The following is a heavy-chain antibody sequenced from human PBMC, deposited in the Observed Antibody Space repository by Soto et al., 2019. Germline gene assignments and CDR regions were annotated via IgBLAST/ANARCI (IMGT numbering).Heavy chain of an antibody. CDR3: ARGGRGFGGGKYYFDY. J-gene: IGHJ4*02. CDR2: INPNSGGT. CDR1: GYTFTGYY. V-gene: IGHV1-2*04. D-gene: IGHD3-16*01. Sequence: ASVKVSCKASGYTFTGYYMHWVRQAPGQGLEWMGWINPNSGGTNYAQKFQGWVTMTRDTSISTAYMELSRLRSDDTAVYYCARGGRGFGGGKYYFDYWGQGTLVTVSS.